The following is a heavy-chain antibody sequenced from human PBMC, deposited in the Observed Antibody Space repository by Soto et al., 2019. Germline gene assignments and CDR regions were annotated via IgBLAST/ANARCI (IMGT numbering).Heavy chain of an antibody. Sequence: PGGSLGLSCVGSGFTFSDYAMTWVRQAPGKGLEWVATISFGGGNTYYADSVEGRFTISRDNSKNTLFLQMHSLRTEDTAVYYCAKDGYCNGGSCYLYYLDYWGQGAPVTVSS. CDR2: ISFGGGNT. V-gene: IGHV3-23*01. J-gene: IGHJ4*02. CDR1: GFTFSDYA. CDR3: AKDGYCNGGSCYLYYLDY. D-gene: IGHD2-15*01.